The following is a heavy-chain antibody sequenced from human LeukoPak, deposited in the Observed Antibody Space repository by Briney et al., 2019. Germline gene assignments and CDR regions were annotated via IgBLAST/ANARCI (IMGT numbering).Heavy chain of an antibody. V-gene: IGHV4-30-2*01. J-gene: IGHJ4*02. Sequence: PSETLSLTCTVSGGSISSGGYYWSWIRQPPGKGLEWIGYIYHSGSTYYNPSLKSRVTISVDRSKNQFSLKLSSVTAADTAVYYCARGNPGDYWGQGTLVTVSS. CDR1: GGSISSGGYY. CDR2: IYHSGST. CDR3: ARGNPGDY. D-gene: IGHD1-14*01.